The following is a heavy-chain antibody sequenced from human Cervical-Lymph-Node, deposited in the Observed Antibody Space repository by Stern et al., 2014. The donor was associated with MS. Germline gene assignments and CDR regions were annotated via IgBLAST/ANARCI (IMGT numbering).Heavy chain of an antibody. J-gene: IGHJ5*02. Sequence: QLLESGPGLLRPSETLSLPCTVSGASITSYYWSWIRQPPGKGLEWIGYIYYSGTTNYNASLKGRVAISIDTSKTQFSLRLSSVTAADTAVYYCARATDLWGQGTLVTVSS. CDR1: GASITSYY. V-gene: IGHV4-59*01. CDR2: IYYSGTT. CDR3: ARATDL.